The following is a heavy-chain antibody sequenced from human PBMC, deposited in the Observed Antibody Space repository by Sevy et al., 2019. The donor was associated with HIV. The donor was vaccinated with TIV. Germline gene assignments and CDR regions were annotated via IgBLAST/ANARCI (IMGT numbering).Heavy chain of an antibody. CDR2: IYWDEDK. V-gene: IGHV2-5*02. CDR1: GFSLSTAGVG. CDR3: VHSRMRGNGMDV. Sequence: SGPTLVNPTQTLTLTCTFSGFSLSTAGVGVGWIRQPPGKALECLALIYWDEDKRYRTSLKSKLTITKDTSKNQVVLTRTNMDPVDTATYYCVHSRMRGNGMDVWGQGTTVTVSS. J-gene: IGHJ6*02.